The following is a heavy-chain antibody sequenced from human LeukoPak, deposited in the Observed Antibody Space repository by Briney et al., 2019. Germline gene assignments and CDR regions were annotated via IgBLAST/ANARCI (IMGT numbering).Heavy chain of an antibody. Sequence: SETLSLTCTVSGGSISSGGYYWSWIRQHPGKGLEWIGYIYCSGSTYYNPSLKSRVTISVDTSKSQFSLKLSSVTAADTAVYYCARDSMVRGVRYGMDVWGKGTTVTVSS. V-gene: IGHV4-31*03. CDR2: IYCSGST. J-gene: IGHJ6*04. CDR1: GGSISSGGYY. CDR3: ARDSMVRGVRYGMDV. D-gene: IGHD3-10*01.